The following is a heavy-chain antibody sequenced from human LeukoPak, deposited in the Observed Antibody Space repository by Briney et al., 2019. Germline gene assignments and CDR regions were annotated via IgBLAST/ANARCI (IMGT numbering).Heavy chain of an antibody. CDR2: ISWNSGSI. V-gene: IGHV3-9*01. CDR1: GFTFDDYA. J-gene: IGHJ4*02. Sequence: PGRSLRLSCAASGFTFDDYAMHWVRQAPGKGLEWVSGISWNSGSIGYADSVKGRFTISRDNAKNSLYLQMNSLRAEDTALYYCAKAVDTAMVMRYKPWVYLDYWGQGTLVTVSS. CDR3: AKAVDTAMVMRYKPWVYLDY. D-gene: IGHD5-18*01.